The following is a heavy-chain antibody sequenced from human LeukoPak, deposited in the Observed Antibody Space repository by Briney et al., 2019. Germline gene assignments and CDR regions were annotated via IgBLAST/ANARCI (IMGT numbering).Heavy chain of an antibody. CDR2: IYHSGST. Sequence: SETLSLTCTVSGYSITRGYYWGWIRQPPRKGLEWIGSIYHSGSTYYNPSLKSRVVISVDTSKNQFSLKLNSVIAADTAVYYCARSGPYYYHYMDVWGKGTTVTVSS. D-gene: IGHD3-10*01. CDR3: ARSGPYYYHYMDV. V-gene: IGHV4-38-2*02. CDR1: GYSITRGYY. J-gene: IGHJ6*03.